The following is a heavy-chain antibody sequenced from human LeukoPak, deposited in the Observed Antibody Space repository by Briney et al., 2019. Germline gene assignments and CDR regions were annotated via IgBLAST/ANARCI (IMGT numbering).Heavy chain of an antibody. V-gene: IGHV1-46*01. CDR1: GGTFSSYA. CDR2: INPSGGST. D-gene: IGHD6-13*01. CDR3: ARDPYSSTTDDAFDI. J-gene: IGHJ3*02. Sequence: ASVKVSCKASGGTFSSYAISWVRQAPGQGLEWMGRINPSGGSTSYAQKFKGRVTMTRDTSTSTVYMELSSLRSEDTAVYYCARDPYSSTTDDAFDIWGQGTMVTVSS.